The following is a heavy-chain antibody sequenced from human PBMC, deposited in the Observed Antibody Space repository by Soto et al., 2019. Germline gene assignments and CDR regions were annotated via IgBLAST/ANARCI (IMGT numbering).Heavy chain of an antibody. Sequence: SSETLSLTCAVSGGSISSSNWWSWVRQPPGKGLEWIGEIYHSGSTNYNPSLKSRVTISVDKSKNQFSLKLSSVTAADTAVYYCARAPWYCPNYYYYGMDVWGQGTTVTVSS. V-gene: IGHV4-4*02. CDR1: GGSISSSNW. D-gene: IGHD6-13*01. CDR3: ARAPWYCPNYYYYGMDV. J-gene: IGHJ6*02. CDR2: IYHSGST.